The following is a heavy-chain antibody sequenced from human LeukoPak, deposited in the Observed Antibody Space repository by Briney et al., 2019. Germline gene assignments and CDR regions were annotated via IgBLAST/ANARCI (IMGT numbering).Heavy chain of an antibody. CDR1: GLTFRSYW. V-gene: IGHV3-7*02. D-gene: IGHD1-26*01. J-gene: IGHJ4*02. CDR2: IKEDGSEK. CDR3: VPHAGTVGY. Sequence: GESLRLSCAASGLTFRSYWMSWVRQAPGKGLEWVANIKEDGSEKYYVDSVKGRFTISRDNAKNSLHLQMNSLRAEDTAVYYCVPHAGTVGYWGQGTLVTVSS.